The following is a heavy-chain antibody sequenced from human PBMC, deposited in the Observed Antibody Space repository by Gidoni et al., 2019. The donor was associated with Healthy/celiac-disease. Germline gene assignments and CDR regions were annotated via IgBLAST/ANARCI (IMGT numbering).Heavy chain of an antibody. CDR3: ANLMVVPAAQMDV. D-gene: IGHD2-2*01. Sequence: QVQLVESGGGVVQPGRSLRLSCAASGFTFSSYGMHWVRQAPGKGLEWVAVISYDGSNKYYADSVKGRFTISRDNSKNTLYLQMNSLRAEDTAVYYCANLMVVPAAQMDVWGQGTTVTVSS. CDR2: ISYDGSNK. J-gene: IGHJ6*02. V-gene: IGHV3-30*18. CDR1: GFTFSSYG.